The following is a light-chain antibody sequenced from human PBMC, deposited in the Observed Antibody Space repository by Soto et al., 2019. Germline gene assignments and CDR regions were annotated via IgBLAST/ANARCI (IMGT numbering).Light chain of an antibody. V-gene: IGKV1-39*01. CDR2: SVS. CDR1: RNIYSY. J-gene: IGKJ1*01. CDR3: QQSYSSPWT. Sequence: DIPMTQSPSSLSASVGDVVTIACRTSRNIYSYLNWYQQKPGKAPKLLMYSVSTLQTGVPSRFSGSGSGTDFTLSISSLQPEDFATYYCQQSYSSPWTFGQGTKVEI.